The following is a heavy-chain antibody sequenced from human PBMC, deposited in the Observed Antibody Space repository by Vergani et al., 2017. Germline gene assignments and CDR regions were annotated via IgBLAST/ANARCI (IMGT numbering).Heavy chain of an antibody. J-gene: IGHJ5*02. CDR1: GYTFTSYA. Sequence: QAQLVQSGPELKKPGASVKVSCKASGYTFTSYALHWVRQAPGQGLEWLGWINTNTETPTYAQAFTGRVVFSLDTSVNTAFLQISGLTAEDTALYYCARAKRGRIAVSAAYTWGQGTLVTVSS. V-gene: IGHV7-4-1*02. D-gene: IGHD6-19*01. CDR2: INTNTETP. CDR3: ARAKRGRIAVSAAYT.